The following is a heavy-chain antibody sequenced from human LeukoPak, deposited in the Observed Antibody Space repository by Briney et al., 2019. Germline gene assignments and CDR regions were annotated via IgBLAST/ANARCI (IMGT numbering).Heavy chain of an antibody. CDR1: GGSFSGYY. D-gene: IGHD2-15*01. CDR2: INHSGST. V-gene: IGHV4-34*01. J-gene: IGHJ4*02. CDR3: ARGRGGICKVLSGS. Sequence: PSETLSLTCAVYGGSFSGYYWSWIRQPPGKGLEWIGEINHSGSTNYNPSLKSRVTISVDTSKNQFSLKLSSVTAADTAVYYCARGRGGICKVLSGSWGQGTLVTVSS.